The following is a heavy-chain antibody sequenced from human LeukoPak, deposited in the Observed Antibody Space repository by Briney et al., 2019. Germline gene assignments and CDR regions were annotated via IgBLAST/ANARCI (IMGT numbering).Heavy chain of an antibody. D-gene: IGHD3-22*01. CDR3: AKPPNYDSDAFDI. Sequence: PGGSLRLSCAASGFTFSSYGMHWVRQAPGKGLEWVAVISYDGSNKYYADSVKGRFTISRDNSKNTLYLQMNSLRAEDTAVYYCAKPPNYDSDAFDIWAKGQWSPSLQ. J-gene: IGHJ3*02. CDR2: ISYDGSNK. V-gene: IGHV3-30*18. CDR1: GFTFSSYG.